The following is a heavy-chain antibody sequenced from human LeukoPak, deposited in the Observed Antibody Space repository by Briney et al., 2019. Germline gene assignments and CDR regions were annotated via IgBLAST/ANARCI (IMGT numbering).Heavy chain of an antibody. D-gene: IGHD3-10*01. V-gene: IGHV5-51*01. CDR3: ARHTGGSGTLKAGYYYGMDV. Sequence: GESLKISCKGSGYSFTSYWIGWVRQMPGKGLEWMGIIYPGDSDTRYSPSFQGQVTISADKSISTAYLQWSSLKASDTAMYYCARHTGGSGTLKAGYYYGMDVWGKGTTVTVSS. CDR1: GYSFTSYW. J-gene: IGHJ6*04. CDR2: IYPGDSDT.